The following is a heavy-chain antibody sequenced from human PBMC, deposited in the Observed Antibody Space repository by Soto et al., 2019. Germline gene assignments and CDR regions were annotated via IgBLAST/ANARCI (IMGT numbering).Heavy chain of an antibody. J-gene: IGHJ5*02. CDR1: GYTFTDFY. Sequence: QEQLVQSGTEVKKPGASVTVSCKSSGYTFTDFYLHWLRQAPGQGLEWVGWINPKTGDTKSSQKFQGRVTMSRDTSFRTAYIDLTSLTSDDTAMYYCATGTNGTTGWYHPWGQGTRVTVSS. D-gene: IGHD1-1*01. CDR2: INPKTGDT. CDR3: ATGTNGTTGWYHP. V-gene: IGHV1-2*02.